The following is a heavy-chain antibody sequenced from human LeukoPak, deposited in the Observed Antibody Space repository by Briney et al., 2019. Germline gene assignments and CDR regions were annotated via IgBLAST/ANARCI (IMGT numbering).Heavy chain of an antibody. Sequence: ASVKVSCKASGYTFSSYGVNWVRQAPGQGLEWMGWINAYNGNTNYAQKFQGRVTMTTDTSTSTAHMGLRSLRSDDTAVYYCARPSYYYDTSSYYRPYYGMDVWGQGTTVTVSS. D-gene: IGHD3-22*01. V-gene: IGHV1-18*01. J-gene: IGHJ6*02. CDR1: GYTFSSYG. CDR3: ARPSYYYDTSSYYRPYYGMDV. CDR2: INAYNGNT.